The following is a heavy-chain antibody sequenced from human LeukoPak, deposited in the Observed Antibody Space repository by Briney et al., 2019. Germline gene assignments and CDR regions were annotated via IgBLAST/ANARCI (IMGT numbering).Heavy chain of an antibody. CDR2: ISYDGSNK. CDR3: AKDYGDYNYYFDY. CDR1: GFTFSSYG. V-gene: IGHV3-30*18. Sequence: GRSLRLSCAASGFTFSSYGMHWVRQAPGKGLEWVAVISYDGSNKYYADSVKGRFTISRDNSKNTLYLQMNSLRAEDTAVYYCAKDYGDYNYYFDYWGQGTLVTVSP. J-gene: IGHJ4*02. D-gene: IGHD4-17*01.